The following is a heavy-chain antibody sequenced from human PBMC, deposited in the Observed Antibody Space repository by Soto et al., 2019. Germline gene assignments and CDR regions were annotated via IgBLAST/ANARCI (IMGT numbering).Heavy chain of an antibody. CDR1: GGSISSISSY. Sequence: PSETLSLTCTVSGGSISSISSYWGWIRQPPGKGLEWIGNVYYSGSTYSNPSLKSRLTISADTSKNQFSLKLSSVTAAETAVYFCARQSEYYYASGRAAPLYGMDVWGQGTTVTVSS. CDR2: VYYSGST. J-gene: IGHJ6*02. V-gene: IGHV4-39*01. D-gene: IGHD3-10*01. CDR3: ARQSEYYYASGRAAPLYGMDV.